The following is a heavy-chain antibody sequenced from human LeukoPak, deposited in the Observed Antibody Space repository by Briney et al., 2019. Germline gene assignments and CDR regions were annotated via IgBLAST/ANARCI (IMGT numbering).Heavy chain of an antibody. D-gene: IGHD2/OR15-2a*01. CDR3: ARGLGPYSTTWYPPLRY. CDR2: MNPGSGDT. Sequence: ASVKVSCKTSGFTFSTHDINWVRQATGQGLEWMGWMNPGSGDTGYAQRFQGRVTMTRDTSINTAYMERSSLRSEDAAVYYCARGLGPYSTTWYPPLRYWGQGTLVTVSS. V-gene: IGHV1-8*01. J-gene: IGHJ4*02. CDR1: GFTFSTHD.